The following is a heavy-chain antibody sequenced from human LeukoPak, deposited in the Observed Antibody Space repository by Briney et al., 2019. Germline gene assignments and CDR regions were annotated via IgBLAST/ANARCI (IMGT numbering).Heavy chain of an antibody. J-gene: IGHJ5*02. CDR2: ISGSGGST. D-gene: IGHD3-9*01. Sequence: TGGSLRLSCAASGFTFSSYGMSWVRQAPGKGLEWVSAISGSGGSTYYADSVKGRFTISRDNAKNSLYLQMNSLRAEDTAVYYCAKEPYDILTGYYSGMKFDPWGQGTLVTVSS. CDR3: AKEPYDILTGYYSGMKFDP. CDR1: GFTFSSYG. V-gene: IGHV3-23*01.